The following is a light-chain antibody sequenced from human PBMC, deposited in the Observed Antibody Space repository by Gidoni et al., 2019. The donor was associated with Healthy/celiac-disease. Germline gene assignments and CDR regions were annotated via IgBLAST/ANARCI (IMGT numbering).Light chain of an antibody. J-gene: IGKJ3*01. CDR1: QSISSW. Sequence: DIQMTQSPSTLSASVGDRVTITCRASQSISSWLAWYQQKPGKAPKLLIYKASSLESGVPSSFSGSGSGTEFTLTISSLQPDDFATYYCQQYNSYSPITFGPGTKVDIK. V-gene: IGKV1-5*03. CDR2: KAS. CDR3: QQYNSYSPIT.